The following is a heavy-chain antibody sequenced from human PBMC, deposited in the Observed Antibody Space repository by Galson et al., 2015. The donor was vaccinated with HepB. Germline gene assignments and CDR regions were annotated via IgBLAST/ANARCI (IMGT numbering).Heavy chain of an antibody. CDR2: INPSGGST. J-gene: IGHJ4*02. V-gene: IGHV1-46*01. Sequence: SVKVSCKASGYTFTSYYMHWVRQAPGQGLEWMGIINPSGGSTSYAQKFQGRVTMTRDTSTSTVYMELSSLRSEDTAVYYCARDRLQYSSSWSFDYWGQGTLVTVSS. CDR1: GYTFTSYY. D-gene: IGHD6-13*01. CDR3: ARDRLQYSSSWSFDY.